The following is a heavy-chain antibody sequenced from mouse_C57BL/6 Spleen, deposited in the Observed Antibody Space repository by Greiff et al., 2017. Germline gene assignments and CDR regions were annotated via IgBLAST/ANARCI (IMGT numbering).Heavy chain of an antibody. J-gene: IGHJ4*01. CDR3: ARTSYGNYAMDY. V-gene: IGHV5-15*01. Sequence: EVQLMESGGGLVQPGGSLKLSCAASGFTFSDYGMAWVRQAPRKGPEWVAFISNLAYSIYYADTVTGRFTISRENAKNTLYLEMSSLRSEDTAMYYCARTSYGNYAMDYWGQGTSVTVSS. CDR1: GFTFSDYG. CDR2: ISNLAYSI. D-gene: IGHD2-10*01.